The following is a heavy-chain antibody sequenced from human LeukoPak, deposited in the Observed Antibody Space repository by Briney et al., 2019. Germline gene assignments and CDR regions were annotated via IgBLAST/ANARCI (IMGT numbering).Heavy chain of an antibody. CDR3: ARTLSRGAFDI. Sequence: GGSLRLSCAASGFTFSSYAMNWVRQAPGKGLECVSTTSGSGGSTYYADSVKGRFTISRDNSKNTLYLRMSSLRAEDTAVYYCARTLSRGAFDIWGQGTMVTVSS. CDR2: TSGSGGST. D-gene: IGHD1-26*01. J-gene: IGHJ3*02. V-gene: IGHV3-23*01. CDR1: GFTFSSYA.